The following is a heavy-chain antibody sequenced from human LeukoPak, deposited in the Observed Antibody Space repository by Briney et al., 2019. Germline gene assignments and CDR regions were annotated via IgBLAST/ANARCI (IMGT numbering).Heavy chain of an antibody. V-gene: IGHV3-7*01. CDR1: GLTFSSYW. J-gene: IGHJ6*02. CDR3: ARDGIAMTTGYYRYYYGMDV. D-gene: IGHD4-11*01. CDR2: IKQDGSEK. Sequence: PGGSLRLSCAASGLTFSSYWMSWVRQAPGRGLEWVANIKQDGSEKYYVDSVKGRFTISRDNAKNSLYLQMNSLRAEDTAVYYCARDGIAMTTGYYRYYYGMDVWGQGTTVTVSS.